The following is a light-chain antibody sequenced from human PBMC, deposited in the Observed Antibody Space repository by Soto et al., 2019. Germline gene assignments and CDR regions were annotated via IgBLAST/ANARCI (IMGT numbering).Light chain of an antibody. V-gene: IGLV3-9*01. Sequence: SYELTQPLSVSVALGQTARITCGGNNIGSKNVHWYQQKPGQAPVLVIYRDSNRPSGITERLSGSTSGNTAPLTISRAQAGDGADYSCQVGDSSTARVFGGGTKLTVL. J-gene: IGLJ3*02. CDR3: QVGDSSTARV. CDR1: NIGSKN. CDR2: RDS.